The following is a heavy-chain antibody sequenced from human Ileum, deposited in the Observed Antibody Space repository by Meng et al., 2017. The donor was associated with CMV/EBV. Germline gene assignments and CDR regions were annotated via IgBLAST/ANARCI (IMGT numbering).Heavy chain of an antibody. D-gene: IGHD5-18*01. J-gene: IGHJ4*02. V-gene: IGHV4-39*07. CDR2: IYDTGSS. CDR3: ARVGYGYLF. Sequence: SETLSLTCSVSGGSIRSSSYYWAWIRQPPGKGLERIGNIYDTGSSYYNPSLESRATISLDTPKNQVSLRPSSVTAADTAVYYCARVGYGYLFWGQGALVTVSS. CDR1: GGSIRSSSYY.